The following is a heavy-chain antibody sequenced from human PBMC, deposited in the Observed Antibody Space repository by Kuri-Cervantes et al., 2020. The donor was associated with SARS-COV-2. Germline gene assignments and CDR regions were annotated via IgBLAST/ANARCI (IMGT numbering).Heavy chain of an antibody. J-gene: IGHJ4*02. V-gene: IGHV4-34*01. CDR1: GGSFNAYY. D-gene: IGHD3-16*01. CDR3: ASSPGGSLPGAHYFDY. Sequence: SQTLSLTCAVYGGSFNAYYWRWSWIRQPPGKGLERIGEINHSGSTNYNPSLKGRVVISVDTSKNQFSLKLTSVTAADTAVYYCASSPGGSLPGAHYFDYWGQGTLVTVSS. CDR2: INHSGST.